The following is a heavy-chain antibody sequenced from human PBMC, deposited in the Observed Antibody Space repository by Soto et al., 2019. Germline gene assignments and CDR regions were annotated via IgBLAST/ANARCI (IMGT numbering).Heavy chain of an antibody. Sequence: QVQLVESGGGVVQPGGSLRLSCAASGFSFNNYGMHWVRQAPGKGLEWVAVVSYEGSVQYYTDSAKGRVTISRDHSKNTLYLQMSSLRDGDTAVYHCAKEIRPKAGKWYFDLWGRGTLVTVSS. D-gene: IGHD6-19*01. CDR2: VSYEGSVQ. CDR1: GFSFNNYG. J-gene: IGHJ2*01. CDR3: AKEIRPKAGKWYFDL. V-gene: IGHV3-30*18.